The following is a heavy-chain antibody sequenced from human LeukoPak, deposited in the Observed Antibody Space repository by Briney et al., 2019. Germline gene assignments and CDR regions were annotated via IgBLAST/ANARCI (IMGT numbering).Heavy chain of an antibody. D-gene: IGHD5-12*01. V-gene: IGHV1-24*01. J-gene: IGHJ4*02. Sequence: ASVKVSCKVSGYTLTELSMHWVRQAPGKGLEWMGGFDPEDGETIYAQKFQGRVTMTEDTSTDTAYMELSSLRSEDTAVYYCATAYSGYVYWKFDYWGQGTLVTVSS. CDR3: ATAYSGYVYWKFDY. CDR2: FDPEDGET. CDR1: GYTLTELS.